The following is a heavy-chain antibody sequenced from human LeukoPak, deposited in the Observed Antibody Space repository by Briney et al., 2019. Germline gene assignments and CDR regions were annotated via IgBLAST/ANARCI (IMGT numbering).Heavy chain of an antibody. J-gene: IGHJ4*02. CDR3: AKDSAAVRGDDYFDY. V-gene: IGHV3-23*01. Sequence: GGSLRLSCVVSGFTFSSYAMNWVRQAPGKGLEWVSFIGGSGGTTYYADSVKGRFTISRDNSKNTLYLQMNSLRAEDTAAYYCAKDSAAVRGDDYFDYWGQGTLVTVSS. CDR2: IGGSGGTT. D-gene: IGHD3-16*01. CDR1: GFTFSSYA.